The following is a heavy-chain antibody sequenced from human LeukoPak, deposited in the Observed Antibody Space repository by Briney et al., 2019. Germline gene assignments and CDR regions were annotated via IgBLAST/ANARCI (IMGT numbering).Heavy chain of an antibody. CDR2: MNPNSGNT. V-gene: IGHV1-8*01. CDR1: GYTFTSYD. CDR3: ARGGVATIDYYYYMDV. J-gene: IGHJ6*03. D-gene: IGHD5-12*01. Sequence: GASVKVSCKASGYTFTSYDINWVRQATGQGLEWMGWMNPNSGNTGYAQKFQGRVTMTRNTSISTAYMGLSSLRSEDTAVYYCARGGVATIDYYYYMDVWGKGTTVTVSS.